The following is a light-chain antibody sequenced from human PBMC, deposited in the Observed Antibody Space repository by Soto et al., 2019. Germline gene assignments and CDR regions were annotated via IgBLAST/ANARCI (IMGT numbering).Light chain of an antibody. CDR1: SSDIGSYNL. CDR2: EAT. CDR3: SSYAGSSSLV. Sequence: QSVLTQPASVSGSPGQSITISCTGTSSDIGSYNLVSWYQQHPGSAPKVLIYEATKRPSGISNRFSGSRSGSTASLTIAGLQAEDEADYYCSSYAGSSSLVFGGGTKVTVL. V-gene: IGLV2-23*01. J-gene: IGLJ2*01.